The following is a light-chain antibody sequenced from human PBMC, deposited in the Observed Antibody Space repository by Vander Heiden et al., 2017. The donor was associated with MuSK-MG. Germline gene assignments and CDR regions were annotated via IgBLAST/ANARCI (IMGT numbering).Light chain of an antibody. CDR2: ADS. CDR3: QQEYNLPLT. CDR1: QDTSNS. Sequence: DIQMSQSRSSLSASVGDRLTVACHASQDTSNSLTWYQQKPGIALSAPTSADSTWETGVSSRFRGSGPGTDFTCTISSLQPEDIATYYSQQEYNLPLTFGGGAKLETK. J-gene: IGKJ4*01. V-gene: IGKV1-33*01.